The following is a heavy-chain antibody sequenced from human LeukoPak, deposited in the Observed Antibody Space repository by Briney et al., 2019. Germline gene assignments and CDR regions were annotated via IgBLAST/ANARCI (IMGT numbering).Heavy chain of an antibody. CDR2: IIPIFGTA. CDR3: ATSVWPPYYYYYYMDV. J-gene: IGHJ6*03. D-gene: IGHD2-8*01. V-gene: IGHV1-69*13. CDR1: GGTFISYA. Sequence: ASVKVSCKASGGTFISYAISWVRQAPGQGLEWMGGIIPIFGTADYAQKFQGRVTITADESTSTVYMELSSLRSEDTAVYYCATSVWPPYYYYYYMDVWGKGTTVTVSS.